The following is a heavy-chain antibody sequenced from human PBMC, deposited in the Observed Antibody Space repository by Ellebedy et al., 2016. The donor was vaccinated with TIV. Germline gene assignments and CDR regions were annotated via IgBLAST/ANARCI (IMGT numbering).Heavy chain of an antibody. CDR2: MNQVGSEK. V-gene: IGHV3-7*03. CDR1: GFTFTTYW. J-gene: IGHJ1*01. Sequence: PSETLSLTCAASGFTFTTYWMSWVRQAPGKGLEWVANMNQVGSEKYYVDSVKGRFTIPRDNSKNTLYLQMNSLRAEDTAVYYCAKDLGVFQHWGQGTLVTVSS. CDR3: AKDLGVFQH. D-gene: IGHD3-16*01.